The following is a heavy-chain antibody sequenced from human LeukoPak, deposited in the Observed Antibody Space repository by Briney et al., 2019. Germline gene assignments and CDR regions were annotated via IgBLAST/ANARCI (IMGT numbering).Heavy chain of an antibody. J-gene: IGHJ1*01. V-gene: IGHV3-21*01. D-gene: IGHD2-2*01. Sequence: TGGSLRLSCAASGFTFSSYSMNWVRQAPGKGLEWVSSISSGSSYIYYADSVKGRFTISRDNAKNSLYLQMNSLRAEDTAVYYCARVSSGNETAWYQLLPPPPHGEYFQHWGQGTLVTVSS. CDR1: GFTFSSYS. CDR2: ISSGSSYI. CDR3: ARVSSGNETAWYQLLPPPPHGEYFQH.